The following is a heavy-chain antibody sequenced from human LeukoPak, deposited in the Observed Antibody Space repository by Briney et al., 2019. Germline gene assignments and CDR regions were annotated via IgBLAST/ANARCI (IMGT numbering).Heavy chain of an antibody. Sequence: SETLSLTCTVSGDSISSYYCSWIRQPPGKGLEWIGYIYYSGSTSYNPSLKSRVTRSLDTSNNQFSLKLRSVTAADTAVYYCARGHSIEPYYYYYYMDVWGKGTTVTVSS. CDR3: ARGHSIEPYYYYYYMDV. CDR2: IYYSGST. CDR1: GDSISSYY. D-gene: IGHD4-11*01. V-gene: IGHV4-59*01. J-gene: IGHJ6*03.